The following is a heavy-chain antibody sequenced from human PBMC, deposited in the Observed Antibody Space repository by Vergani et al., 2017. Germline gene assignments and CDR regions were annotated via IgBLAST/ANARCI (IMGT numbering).Heavy chain of an antibody. CDR1: GFTFSSYA. J-gene: IGHJ4*02. CDR3: AKKRGDSYGYQLDD. V-gene: IGHV3-23*01. Sequence: EVQLLESGGGLVQPGGSLRLSCAASGFTFSSYAMSWVRQAPGKGLEWVSAISGSGGSTYYADSVKGRFTIARDNSKNTLYLQMNSLRAEDTAVYYCAKKRGDSYGYQLDDWGQGTLVTVSS. D-gene: IGHD5-18*01. CDR2: ISGSGGST.